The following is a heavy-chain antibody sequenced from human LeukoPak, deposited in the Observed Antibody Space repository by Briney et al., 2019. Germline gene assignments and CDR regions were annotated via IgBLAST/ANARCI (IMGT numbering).Heavy chain of an antibody. D-gene: IGHD6-6*01. CDR2: ISDSGGNT. Sequence: GGSLRLSCAASGFTFNSYAMSWVRQAPWERLQWVSGISDSGGNTYYADSVRGRYTISRDNSKNTLYLQMNSLRAEDTAVYYCARHRSSWLIDYWGQGTLVTVSS. V-gene: IGHV3-23*01. CDR3: ARHRSSWLIDY. CDR1: GFTFNSYA. J-gene: IGHJ4*02.